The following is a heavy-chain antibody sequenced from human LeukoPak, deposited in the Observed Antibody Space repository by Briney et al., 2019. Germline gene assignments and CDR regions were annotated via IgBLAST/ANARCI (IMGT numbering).Heavy chain of an antibody. CDR1: GYTFTGYY. D-gene: IGHD3-22*01. CDR2: INPNSGGT. Sequence: APVKVSCNASGYTFTGYYMHWVRQAPGQGLEWMGWINPNSGGTNYAQKFQGRVTMTRDTSISTAYMELSSLRSEDTAVYYCARAGSSGYYPPDYWGQGTLVTVSS. CDR3: ARAGSSGYYPPDY. V-gene: IGHV1-2*02. J-gene: IGHJ4*02.